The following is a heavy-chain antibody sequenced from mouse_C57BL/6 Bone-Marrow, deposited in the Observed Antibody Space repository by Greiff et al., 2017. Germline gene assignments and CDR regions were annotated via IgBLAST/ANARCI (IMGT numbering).Heavy chain of an antibody. CDR3: TTTVDAY. D-gene: IGHD1-1*01. V-gene: IGHV14-1*01. J-gene: IGHJ3*01. Sequence: VQLQQSGAELVRPGASVMLSCTASGFNIKDYYMHWVKQRPEPGLERIGRIDPEDGDTEYAPQFQGKATMTPDTPSNTANLQLSGQASENTAGYYCTTTVDAYRGQGTLVTVSA. CDR2: IDPEDGDT. CDR1: GFNIKDYY.